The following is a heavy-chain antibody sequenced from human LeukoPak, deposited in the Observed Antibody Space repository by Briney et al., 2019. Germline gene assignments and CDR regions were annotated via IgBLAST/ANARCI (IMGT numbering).Heavy chain of an antibody. J-gene: IGHJ5*02. CDR2: IYHSGST. CDR3: ARGRRELLERYNWFDP. V-gene: IGHV4-30-2*01. Sequence: SQTLSLTCAVSGGSISSGGYSWSWIRQPPGKGLEWIGYIYHSGSTYYNPSLKSRVTISVDRSKNQFSLKLSSVTAADTAVYYCARGRRELLERYNWFDPWGQGTLVTVSS. D-gene: IGHD1-26*01. CDR1: GGSISSGGYS.